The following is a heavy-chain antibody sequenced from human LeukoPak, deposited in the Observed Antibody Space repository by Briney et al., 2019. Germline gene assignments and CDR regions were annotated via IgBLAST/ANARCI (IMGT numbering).Heavy chain of an antibody. J-gene: IGHJ4*02. CDR2: INHSGST. D-gene: IGHD6-13*01. CDR3: ASSDSSSWYVRVVYYVY. V-gene: IGHV4-34*01. CDR1: GGSFSGYY. Sequence: SETLSLTCAVYGGSFSGYYWSWIRQPPGKGLEWIGEINHSGSTNYNPSLKSRVTISVDTPKNQFSLKLSSVTAADTAVYYCASSDSSSWYVRVVYYVYWGQGTLVTVSS.